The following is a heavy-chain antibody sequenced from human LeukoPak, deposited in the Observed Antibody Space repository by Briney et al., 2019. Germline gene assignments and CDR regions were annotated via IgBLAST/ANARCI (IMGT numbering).Heavy chain of an antibody. CDR2: KENFGNT. CDR1: GFSVNNNY. CDR3: AGGTYYGSGSRPGYLDY. J-gene: IGHJ4*02. D-gene: IGHD3-10*01. Sequence: GSLRLSWAASGFSVNNNYINWVRQSPGQGVEWVSTKENFGNTDYADSVKVRFSISRDSSKTTAYLQMHSLSAEDTATSFCAGGTYYGSGSRPGYLDYWGLGTLVTVSS. V-gene: IGHV3-53*01.